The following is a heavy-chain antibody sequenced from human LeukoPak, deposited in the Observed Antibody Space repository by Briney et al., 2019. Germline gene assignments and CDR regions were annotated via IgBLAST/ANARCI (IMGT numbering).Heavy chain of an antibody. CDR3: ARTKYCSGTSCPGVDP. CDR2: IYSGGST. V-gene: IGHV3-53*04. D-gene: IGHD2-15*01. J-gene: IGHJ5*02. Sequence: QPGGSLRLSCAASGFTVSNNYMSWVRPAPGKGLEWVSVIYSGGSTYYADSVKGRFTISRHSSKNTLYLQMNILRPEDTAVYYCARTKYCSGTSCPGVDPWGQGTLVTVSS. CDR1: GFTVSNNY.